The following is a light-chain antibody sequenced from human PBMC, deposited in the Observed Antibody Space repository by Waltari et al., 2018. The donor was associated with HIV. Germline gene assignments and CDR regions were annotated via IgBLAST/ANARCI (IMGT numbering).Light chain of an antibody. Sequence: QPALTQPASVSASPVQSITITCTGTSSAVGSYNIVSWYQQHPGKAPKLMIYEVSKRPSGVSNRFSGSKSGNTASLTISGLQAEDEADYYCCSYAGSSTWVFGGGTKLTVL. CDR1: SSAVGSYNI. J-gene: IGLJ3*02. V-gene: IGLV2-23*02. CDR3: CSYAGSSTWV. CDR2: EVS.